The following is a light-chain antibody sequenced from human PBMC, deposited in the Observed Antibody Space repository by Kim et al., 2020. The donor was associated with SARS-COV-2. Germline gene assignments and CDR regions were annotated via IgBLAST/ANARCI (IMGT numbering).Light chain of an antibody. CDR3: QQLNDYPPKT. V-gene: IGKV1-9*01. Sequence: GHRVTITCRASQGIYNDLAWYQQKPGKAPKLLIYGASTLHSGVPSRFSGSGSGTEFTLTISSLQPEDLAVYYCQQLNDYPPKTFGQGTKVDIK. CDR1: QGIYND. CDR2: GAS. J-gene: IGKJ1*01.